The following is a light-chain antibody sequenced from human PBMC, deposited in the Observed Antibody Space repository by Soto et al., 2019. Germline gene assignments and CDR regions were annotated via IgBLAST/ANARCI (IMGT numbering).Light chain of an antibody. J-gene: IGKJ5*01. CDR2: GAS. Sequence: DIQMTQSPSSLSASIGDRITITCQASQNISTSLEWYQQKPGKAPKLLIYGASTLRSGVPSTFSGSGSGTDFTLTISSLQPEDFASYYCQQSYMTTITFGQGTRLDIK. CDR3: QQSYMTTIT. CDR1: QNISTS. V-gene: IGKV1-39*01.